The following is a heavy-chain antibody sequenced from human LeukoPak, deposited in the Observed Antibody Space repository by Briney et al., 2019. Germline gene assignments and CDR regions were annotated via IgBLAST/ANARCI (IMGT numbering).Heavy chain of an antibody. V-gene: IGHV3-53*01. D-gene: IGHD3-10*01. J-gene: IGHJ4*02. CDR3: ARVIRGGVDY. CDR1: GFTVSSNY. CDR2: IYSGGGT. Sequence: GGSLRLSCAASGFTVSSNYMSWVRQAPEKGLEWVSVIYSGGGTYYADSVRGRFTISRDKSKNTLDLQMNSLRVEDTAVYYCARVIRGGVDYWGQGTLVTVSS.